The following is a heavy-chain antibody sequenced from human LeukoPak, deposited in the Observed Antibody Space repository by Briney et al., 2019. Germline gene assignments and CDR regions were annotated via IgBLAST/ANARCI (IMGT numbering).Heavy chain of an antibody. V-gene: IGHV4-31*03. CDR2: IYYSGST. CDR3: ARLPYCSSTSCYGDYYYGMDV. CDR1: GGSISSGGYY. J-gene: IGHJ6*02. Sequence: SETLSLTCTVSGGSISSGGYYWSWIRQHPGKGLEWIGYIYYSGSTHYNPSLKSRVTISVDTSKNQFSLKLSSVTAADTAVYYCARLPYCSSTSCYGDYYYGMDVWGQGTTVTVSS. D-gene: IGHD2-2*01.